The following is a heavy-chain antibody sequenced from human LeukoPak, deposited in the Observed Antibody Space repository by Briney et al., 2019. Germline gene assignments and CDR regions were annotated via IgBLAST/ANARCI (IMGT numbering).Heavy chain of an antibody. D-gene: IGHD3-22*01. CDR3: AREVRGSGYYYIGGGRSDAFDI. CDR1: GFTFSSYW. Sequence: SCAASGFTFSSYWMSWVRQPPGKGLEWIGEINHSGSTNYNPSLKSRVTISVDTSKNQFSLKLSSVTAADTAVYYCAREVRGSGYYYIGGGRSDAFDIWGQGTMVTVSS. CDR2: INHSGST. V-gene: IGHV4-34*01. J-gene: IGHJ3*02.